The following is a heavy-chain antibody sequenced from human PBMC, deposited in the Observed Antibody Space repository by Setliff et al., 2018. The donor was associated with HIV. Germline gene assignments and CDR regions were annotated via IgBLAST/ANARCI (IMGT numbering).Heavy chain of an antibody. CDR1: GGSISSGGYY. CDR3: ASLITFGGVIANYYFDY. D-gene: IGHD3-16*02. Sequence: SETLSLTCTVSGGSISSGGYYWSWIRQHPGKGLEWIGYIYYSGSTYYNPSLKSRVTISVDTSKNQFSLKLSSVTAADTAVYYCASLITFGGVIANYYFDYWGQGTLVTVSS. V-gene: IGHV4-39*01. CDR2: IYYSGST. J-gene: IGHJ4*02.